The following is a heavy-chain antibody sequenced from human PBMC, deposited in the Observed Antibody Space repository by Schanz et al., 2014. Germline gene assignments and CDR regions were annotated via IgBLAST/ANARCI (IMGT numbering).Heavy chain of an antibody. CDR2: VKPNNGDP. CDR1: GYTFTDYY. D-gene: IGHD5-18*01. Sequence: QVQLVQSGAEMKKPGASVKVSCKASGYTFTDYYILWVRQAPGQGREWLGRVKPNNGDPYYAQKVQGRVARAREPSIDTVYMDLSRLTSDDTAVYYCARDRVGNGYTRIDCWGQGTLVTVSS. V-gene: IGHV1-2*06. CDR3: ARDRVGNGYTRIDC. J-gene: IGHJ4*02.